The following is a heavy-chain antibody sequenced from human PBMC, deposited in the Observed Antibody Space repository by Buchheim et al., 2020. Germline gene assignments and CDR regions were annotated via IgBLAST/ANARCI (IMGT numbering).Heavy chain of an antibody. CDR2: IRSKANRYAT. CDR3: AAVLDTAAAADY. J-gene: IGHJ4*02. D-gene: IGHD6-13*01. CDR1: GFTFSGSA. Sequence: EVQLVESGGGLVQPGGSLKLSCAASGFTFSGSAMHWVRQASGKGLEWVGRIRSKANRYATAYAASVKGRFSISRDDSKNTAYLQLNSLKTEDTAVYYCAAVLDTAAAADYWGQGTL. V-gene: IGHV3-73*02.